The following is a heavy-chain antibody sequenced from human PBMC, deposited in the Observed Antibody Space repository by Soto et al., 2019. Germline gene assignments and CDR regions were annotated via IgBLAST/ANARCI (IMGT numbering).Heavy chain of an antibody. CDR2: ISYDGTNK. V-gene: IGHV3-30*03. Sequence: QVQLVESGGGVVQPGRSLSLSCAASGFTFRNYGMHWVRQAPGKGLEWVAFISYDGTNKFYADSVKGRFTISRDNSKNTLYLQMNSLRTEDTAVYYCARRDAVDIWGQGTMVTVSS. CDR3: ARRDAVDI. CDR1: GFTFRNYG. J-gene: IGHJ3*02.